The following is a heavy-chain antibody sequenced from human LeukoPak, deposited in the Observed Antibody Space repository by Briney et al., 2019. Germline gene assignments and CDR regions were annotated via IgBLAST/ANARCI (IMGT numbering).Heavy chain of an antibody. CDR2: ISFDGTNK. Sequence: GGSLRLSCAASGFSSSSYAMHWVRQAPGKGLEWVAVISFDGTNKYHADSVKGRFTISRDNSRNTVYLQMNSLRAEDTAVYYCAKNILAAADRGWFDPWGQGTLVTVSS. CDR3: AKNILAAADRGWFDP. J-gene: IGHJ5*02. CDR1: GFSSSSYA. D-gene: IGHD6-13*01. V-gene: IGHV3-30-3*02.